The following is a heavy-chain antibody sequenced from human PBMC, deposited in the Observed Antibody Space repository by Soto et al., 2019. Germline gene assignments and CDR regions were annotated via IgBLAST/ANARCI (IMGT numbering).Heavy chain of an antibody. CDR1: GFTFSSYA. J-gene: IGHJ2*01. Sequence: VQLLESGGGLVQPGGSLRLSCAASGFTFSSYAMSWVRQAPGKGLEWVSAISGSGGSTYYADSVKGRFTISRDNSKNTLYLQMNSLRAEDTAVYYCAKDPLNYGDPRYWYFDLWGRGTLVTVSS. CDR2: ISGSGGST. CDR3: AKDPLNYGDPRYWYFDL. V-gene: IGHV3-23*01. D-gene: IGHD4-17*01.